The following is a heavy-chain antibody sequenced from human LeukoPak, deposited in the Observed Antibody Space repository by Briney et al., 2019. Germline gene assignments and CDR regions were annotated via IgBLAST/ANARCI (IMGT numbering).Heavy chain of an antibody. CDR1: GGSFSGYY. J-gene: IGHJ5*02. CDR3: ARGFPYYDILTGYPRWFAP. D-gene: IGHD3-9*01. Sequence: SETLSPTCAVYGGSFSGYYWSWIRQPPGKGLEWIGEINHSGSTNYNPSLKGRVTMSVDTSKNQFSLKLSSVTAADTAVYYRARGFPYYDILTGYPRWFAPWGQGTLVTVSS. CDR2: INHSGST. V-gene: IGHV4-34*01.